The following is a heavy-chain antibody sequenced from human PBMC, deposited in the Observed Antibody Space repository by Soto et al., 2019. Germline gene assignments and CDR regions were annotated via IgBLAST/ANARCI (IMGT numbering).Heavy chain of an antibody. CDR3: ARSPYYYYYYYMDV. Sequence: QVQLQQWGAGLLKPSETLSLTCAVYGGSFSGYYWSWIRQPPGKGLEWIGEINHSGSTNYNPSLKSLVTISVETSKNQFSLKLSSVTAAATAVYYCARSPYYYYYYYMDVWGKGTTVTVSS. CDR2: INHSGST. J-gene: IGHJ6*03. CDR1: GGSFSGYY. V-gene: IGHV4-34*01.